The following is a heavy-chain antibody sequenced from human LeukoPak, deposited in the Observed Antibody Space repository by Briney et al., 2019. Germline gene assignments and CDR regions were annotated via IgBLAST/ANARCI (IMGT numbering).Heavy chain of an antibody. D-gene: IGHD5-18*01. CDR1: GFTFSSYA. V-gene: IGHV3-23*01. Sequence: PGGSLRLSCAASGFTFSSYAMSWVRQDPGKGLEWVSAISGSGGSTYYADSVKGRFTISRDNSKNTLYLQMNSLRAEDTAVYYCAKSRGYSYGYLYWGQGTLVTVSS. CDR3: AKSRGYSYGYLY. CDR2: ISGSGGST. J-gene: IGHJ4*02.